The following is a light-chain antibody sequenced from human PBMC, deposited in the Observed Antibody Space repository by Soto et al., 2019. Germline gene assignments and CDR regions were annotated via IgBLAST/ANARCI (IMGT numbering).Light chain of an antibody. CDR1: QSLLYSDGDNY. J-gene: IGKJ5*01. CDR2: LAS. Sequence: DILMTQSPLSLGVTPGERSSISCRSSQSLLYSDGDNYLDWYLQKPGQSPQLLIYLASNRASGVPARFSGSGSGTYFTLKISRVEAEDVGLYYCMQALQTPNTFGQGTRLEIK. CDR3: MQALQTPNT. V-gene: IGKV2-28*01.